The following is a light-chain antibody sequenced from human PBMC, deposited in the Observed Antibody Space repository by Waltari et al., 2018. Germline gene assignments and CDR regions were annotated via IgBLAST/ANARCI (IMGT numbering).Light chain of an antibody. CDR1: TSNIGSNT. CDR3: AAWDDSLNGLYV. V-gene: IGLV1-44*01. Sequence: QSVLTQPPSASGTPGQRLTISCSGSTSNIGSNTVNWYQQLPGTAPNFLTSVSNHRPSGVPDRFSGSKSGTSASLAISGLQSEDEADYYCAAWDDSLNGLYVFGPGTKVTVL. CDR2: VSN. J-gene: IGLJ1*01.